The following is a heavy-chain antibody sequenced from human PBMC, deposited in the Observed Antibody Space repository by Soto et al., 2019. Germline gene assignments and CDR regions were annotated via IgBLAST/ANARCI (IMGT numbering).Heavy chain of an antibody. D-gene: IGHD1-26*01. V-gene: IGHV3-66*01. CDR1: GFTFNIYA. CDR2: IYSAGNT. Sequence: PGGSLRLSCAASGFTFNIYAMIWVRRAPGKGLEWISIIYSAGNTYYADSVKGRFTISRDNSKNTLYLQMNSLGAEDTAVYYCARDFVVGGPTINYYYGMDVWGQGTTVTVSS. J-gene: IGHJ6*02. CDR3: ARDFVVGGPTINYYYGMDV.